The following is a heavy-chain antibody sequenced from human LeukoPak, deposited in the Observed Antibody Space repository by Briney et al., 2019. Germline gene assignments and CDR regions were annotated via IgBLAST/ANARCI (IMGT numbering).Heavy chain of an antibody. CDR2: ISYDGSNK. Sequence: GSLRLSCAASGFTFSSYAMHWVRQAPGKGLEWVAVISYDGSNKYYADSVKGRFTISRDNSKNTLYLQMNSLRAEDTAVYYCARDHYSSGWYEGGFVDYWGQGTLVTVSS. CDR1: GFTFSSYA. J-gene: IGHJ4*02. D-gene: IGHD6-19*01. V-gene: IGHV3-30-3*01. CDR3: ARDHYSSGWYEGGFVDY.